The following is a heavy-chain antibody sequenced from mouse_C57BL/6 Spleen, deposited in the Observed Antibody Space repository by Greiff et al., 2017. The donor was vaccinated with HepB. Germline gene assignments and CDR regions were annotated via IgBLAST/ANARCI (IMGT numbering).Heavy chain of an antibody. CDR3: ARLTVAPYYAMDY. V-gene: IGHV5-17*01. CDR2: ISSGSSTI. Sequence: EVHLVESGGGLVKPGGSLKLSCAASGFTFSDYGMHWVRQAPEKGLEWVAYISSGSSTIYYADTVKGRFTISRDNAKNTLFLQMTSLRSEDTAMYYCARLTVAPYYAMDYWGQGTSVTVSS. J-gene: IGHJ4*01. D-gene: IGHD1-1*01. CDR1: GFTFSDYG.